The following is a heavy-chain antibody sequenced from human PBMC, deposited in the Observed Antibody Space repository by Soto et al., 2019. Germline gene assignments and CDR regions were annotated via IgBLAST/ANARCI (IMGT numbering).Heavy chain of an antibody. CDR2: IYYSGST. D-gene: IGHD3-22*01. CDR1: GGSISSGDYY. V-gene: IGHV4-30-4*01. CDR3: ARDGDSSGYSKTQNAFDI. Sequence: KPSETLSLTCTVSGGSISSGDYYWSWIRQPPGKGLEWIGYIYYSGSTYYNPSLKSRVTISVDTSKNQFSLKLSSVTAADTAVYYCARDGDSSGYSKTQNAFDIWGQGTMVTVSS. J-gene: IGHJ3*02.